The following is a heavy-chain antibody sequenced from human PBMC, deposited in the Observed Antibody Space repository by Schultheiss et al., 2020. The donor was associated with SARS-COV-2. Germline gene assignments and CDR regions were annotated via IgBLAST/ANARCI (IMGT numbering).Heavy chain of an antibody. D-gene: IGHD2-15*01. CDR2: IKQDGSEK. CDR1: GFTFSSYW. J-gene: IGHJ1*01. V-gene: IGHV3-7*01. Sequence: GGSLRLSCAASGFTFSSYWMSWVRQAPGKGLEWVANIKQDGSEKYYVDSVKGRFTISRDNSKNTLYLQMNSLRAEDTAVYYCAKGGRQPGRYFQHWGQGTLVTVSS. CDR3: AKGGRQPGRYFQH.